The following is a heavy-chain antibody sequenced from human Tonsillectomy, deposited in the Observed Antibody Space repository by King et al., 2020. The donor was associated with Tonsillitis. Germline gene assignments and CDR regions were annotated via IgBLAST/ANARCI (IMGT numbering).Heavy chain of an antibody. D-gene: IGHD3-10*01. V-gene: IGHV4-59*01. CDR3: ARGRGSSPWGGSGSYYFEY. CDR2: IYYSGST. J-gene: IGHJ4*02. Sequence: VQLQESGPGLVKPSETLSLTCTVSGGSISSYYWNWVRQPPGKGLEWIGYIYYSGSTNYNPSLKSRVTISVDTSKNQFSLKLTSVTAADTAVYYCARGRGSSPWGGSGSYYFEYWSQGTLVTVSS. CDR1: GGSISSYY.